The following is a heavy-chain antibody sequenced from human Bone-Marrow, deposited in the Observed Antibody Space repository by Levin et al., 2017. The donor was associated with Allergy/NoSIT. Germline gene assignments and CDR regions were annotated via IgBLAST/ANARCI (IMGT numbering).Heavy chain of an antibody. D-gene: IGHD6-13*01. CDR1: GGSVTSGDYY. Sequence: SETLSLTCSVSGGSVTSGDYYWSWIRKPPGKGLEWIGFIHSSGSTNYIPSLKSRVTMSHDTSKNQLSLSLTSVTAADTAIYYCARVSAAGGTRLFDYWGQGTLVIVSS. CDR2: IHSSGST. CDR3: ARVSAAGGTRLFDY. V-gene: IGHV4-61*08. J-gene: IGHJ4*02.